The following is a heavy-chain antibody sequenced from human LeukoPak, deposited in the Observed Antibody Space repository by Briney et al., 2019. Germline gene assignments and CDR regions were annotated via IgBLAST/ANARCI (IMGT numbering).Heavy chain of an antibody. J-gene: IGHJ3*02. D-gene: IGHD6-13*01. CDR3: ARDRSLYSSTWYVPRDGFDI. CDR2: VIPILSTA. Sequence: GASVNVSCKASGGTFSNYAIVWVRQAPGQGLEWMGGVIPILSTANCAQEFQDRVTITADRSTSTAYMELSSLRSEDTDVYYCARDRSLYSSTWYVPRDGFDIWGQGTMVTVSS. CDR1: GGTFSNYA. V-gene: IGHV1-69*06.